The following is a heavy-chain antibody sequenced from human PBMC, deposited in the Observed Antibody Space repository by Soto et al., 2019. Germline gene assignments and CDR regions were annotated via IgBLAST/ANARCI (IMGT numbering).Heavy chain of an antibody. Sequence: GGSLRLSCAASGFTFSSYSMNWVRQAPGKGLEWVSSISSSSSYIYYADSVKGRFTISRDNAKNSLYLQMNSLRAEDTAVYYCARETTTIFGPMDGWGKGTKVTVSS. CDR3: ARETTTIFGPMDG. J-gene: IGHJ6*03. CDR1: GFTFSSYS. D-gene: IGHD3-3*01. CDR2: ISSSSSYI. V-gene: IGHV3-21*01.